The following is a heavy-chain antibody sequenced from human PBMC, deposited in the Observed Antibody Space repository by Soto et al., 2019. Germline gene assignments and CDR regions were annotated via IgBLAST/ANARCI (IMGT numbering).Heavy chain of an antibody. CDR1: GGSISSSSYY. CDR3: ARGHLFIVVVVAATPFGWFDP. V-gene: IGHV4-39*01. D-gene: IGHD2-15*01. CDR2: IYYSGST. J-gene: IGHJ5*02. Sequence: QLQLQESGPGLVKPSETLSLTCTVSGGSISSSSYYWGWIRQPPGKGLEWIGSIYYSGSTYYNPSLKSRVTISVDTSKNQFSLKLSSVTAADTAVYYCARGHLFIVVVVAATPFGWFDPWGQGTLVTVSS.